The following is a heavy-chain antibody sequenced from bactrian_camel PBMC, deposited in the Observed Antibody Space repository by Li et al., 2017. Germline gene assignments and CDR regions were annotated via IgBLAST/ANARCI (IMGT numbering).Heavy chain of an antibody. Sequence: HVQLVESGGGSVQTGGSLRLSCAASGAAYNYGCMAWFRQAPGREREGVAAIDSDGKTIYADSVKGRFTISKDKNEAYLQMNSLTPEDTALYYCAAKPYGGSCRVDAEFDSWGQGTQVTVS. CDR1: GAAYNYGC. V-gene: IGHV3S53*01. CDR2: IDSDGKT. J-gene: IGHJ6*01. CDR3: AAKPYGGSCRVDAEFDS. D-gene: IGHD6*01.